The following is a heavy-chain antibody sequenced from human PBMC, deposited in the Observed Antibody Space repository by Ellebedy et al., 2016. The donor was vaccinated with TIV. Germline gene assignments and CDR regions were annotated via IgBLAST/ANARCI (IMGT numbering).Heavy chain of an antibody. Sequence: GGSLRLXCAASGFTFSSYAMSWVRQAPGKGLEWVSTISAGGGSTYYADSVKGRFTISRDNSKNTLYLQMNSLRAEDTAVYYCAKAPYGYCSGGSCYLGWFDPWGQGTQVTVSS. J-gene: IGHJ5*02. V-gene: IGHV3-23*01. CDR3: AKAPYGYCSGGSCYLGWFDP. CDR1: GFTFSSYA. D-gene: IGHD2-15*01. CDR2: ISAGGGST.